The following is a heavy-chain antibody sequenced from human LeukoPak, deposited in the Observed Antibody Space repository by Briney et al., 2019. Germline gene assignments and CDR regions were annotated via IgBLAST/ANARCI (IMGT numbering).Heavy chain of an antibody. J-gene: IGHJ5*02. Sequence: SVKVSCTASGGTFSSYAISWVRQAPGQGLEWMGRIIPIFGTANYAQKFQGRVTITTDESTSTAYMELSSLRSEDTAVYYCARSPLGASSGLNWFDPWGQGTLVTVSS. V-gene: IGHV1-69*05. CDR2: IIPIFGTA. D-gene: IGHD3-22*01. CDR1: GGTFSSYA. CDR3: ARSPLGASSGLNWFDP.